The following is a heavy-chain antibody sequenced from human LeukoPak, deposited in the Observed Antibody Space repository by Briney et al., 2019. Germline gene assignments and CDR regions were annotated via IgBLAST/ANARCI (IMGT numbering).Heavy chain of an antibody. Sequence: KASETLSLTCTVSGGSISSYYWSWIRQPPGKGLEWIGYIYYSGSTNYNPSLKSRVTISVDTSKNQFSLKLSSVTAADTAVYYCARRSVAALLDAFDIWGQGTMVTVSS. CDR2: IYYSGST. J-gene: IGHJ3*02. D-gene: IGHD6-6*01. CDR3: ARRSVAALLDAFDI. CDR1: GGSISSYY. V-gene: IGHV4-59*08.